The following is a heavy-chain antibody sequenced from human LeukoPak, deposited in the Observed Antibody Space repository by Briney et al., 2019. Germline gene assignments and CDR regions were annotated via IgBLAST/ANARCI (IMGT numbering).Heavy chain of an antibody. V-gene: IGHV3-23*01. J-gene: IGHJ4*02. Sequence: GGSLRLSCAASGFAFSSQAMGWVRQAPGKGLEWVSDISDSGSSTYYADSVKGRFTISRDNSRNTLFLQMNSLRAEDTAVYFCAKDARRTSGWYFFDYWGQGTLVTVSS. D-gene: IGHD6-19*01. CDR2: ISDSGSST. CDR3: AKDARRTSGWYFFDY. CDR1: GFAFSSQA.